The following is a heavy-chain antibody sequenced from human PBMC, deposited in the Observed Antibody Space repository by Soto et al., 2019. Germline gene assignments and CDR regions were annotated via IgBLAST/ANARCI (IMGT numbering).Heavy chain of an antibody. CDR3: ARDDSCSWDSSYGIDV. J-gene: IGHJ6*02. CDR1: GFTFSSYG. CDR2: ISYDGSNK. Sequence: AGSLRLSCAASGFTFSSYGMHWVRQAPGKGLEWVAVISYDGSNKYYADSVKGRFTISRDNSKNTLYMQMNSLRADDTAVYYCARDDSCSWDSSYGIDVWGQGTTVTVSS. D-gene: IGHD6-13*01. V-gene: IGHV3-30*03.